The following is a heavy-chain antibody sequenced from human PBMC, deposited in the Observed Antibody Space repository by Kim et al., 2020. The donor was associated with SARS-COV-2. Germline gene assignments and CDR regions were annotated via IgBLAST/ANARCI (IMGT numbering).Heavy chain of an antibody. Sequence: SKTLSLTCTVSGGSISSYYWSWIRQPPGKGLEWIGYIYYSGSTNYNPSLKSRVTISVDTSKKQFALKLSSLTAADTAVYYCARYSRWFDPWGQGTLVTVSS. V-gene: IGHV4-59*01. CDR2: IYYSGST. D-gene: IGHD2-21*01. J-gene: IGHJ5*02. CDR1: GGSISSYY. CDR3: ARYSRWFDP.